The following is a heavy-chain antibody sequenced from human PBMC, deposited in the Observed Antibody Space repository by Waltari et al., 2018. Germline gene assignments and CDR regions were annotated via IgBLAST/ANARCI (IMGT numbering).Heavy chain of an antibody. J-gene: IGHJ4*02. CDR3: ASETTIHCGSDCYSFRSLDK. Sequence: QVQLVESGGGAVQSGRSLRLSCAASGFTFSDVAMHWVRQAPGKGLEWLASISYDGSFKYYADSVKGRFTISRDNSENTLYFQMNSLRVEDTALYYCASETTIHCGSDCYSFRSLDKWGQGTLVTVSS. CDR1: GFTFSDVA. V-gene: IGHV3-30-3*01. D-gene: IGHD2-21*02. CDR2: ISYDGSFK.